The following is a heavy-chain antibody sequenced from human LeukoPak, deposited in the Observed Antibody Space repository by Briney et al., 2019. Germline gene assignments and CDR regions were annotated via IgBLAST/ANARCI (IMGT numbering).Heavy chain of an antibody. CDR2: IWYDGCNK. CDR3: ARDGTWQWLHYYYGMDV. J-gene: IGHJ6*02. D-gene: IGHD5-12*01. V-gene: IGHV3-33*01. Sequence: PGRSLRLSCAASGFTFSSYGMHWVRQAPGKGLEWVAVIWYDGCNKYYAVSVKGRFTISRDNSKNTLYLQMNSLRAEDTAVYYCARDGTWQWLHYYYGMDVWGQGTTVTVSS. CDR1: GFTFSSYG.